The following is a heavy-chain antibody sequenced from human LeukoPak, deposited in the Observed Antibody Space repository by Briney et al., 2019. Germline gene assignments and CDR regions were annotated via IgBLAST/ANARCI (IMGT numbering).Heavy chain of an antibody. Sequence: QPGGSLLLSCAVSGITLSNYGMSWVRPAPGKGLEWVAGICDRGSRKNYADFVKGRFTISTDHPKNTLYLQMNSLRAEDTAVYFCAKRGVVIRVILVGFHKEAYYFDSWGQGALVTVSS. V-gene: IGHV3-23*01. CDR2: ICDRGSRK. CDR3: AKRGVVIRVILVGFHKEAYYFDS. CDR1: GITLSNYG. D-gene: IGHD3-22*01. J-gene: IGHJ4*02.